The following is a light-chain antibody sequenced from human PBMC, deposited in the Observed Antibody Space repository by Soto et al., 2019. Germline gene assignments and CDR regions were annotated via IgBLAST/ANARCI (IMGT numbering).Light chain of an antibody. CDR2: DAS. V-gene: IGKV1-5*01. CDR1: QSLNTR. CDR3: QQYKSYST. J-gene: IGKJ4*01. Sequence: DIQLPQSPSTLSASVGASVPLTCRASQSLNTRLAWYQQRPGKAPKLLIYDASTLESGVPSRFSGGGSGTEFTLTINNLQPEDLATYICQQYKSYSTVGRGTKVDI.